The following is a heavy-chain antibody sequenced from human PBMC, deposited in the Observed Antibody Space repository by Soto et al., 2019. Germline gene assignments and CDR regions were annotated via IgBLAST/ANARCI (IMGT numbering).Heavy chain of an antibody. V-gene: IGHV3-30*03. CDR3: ARSDSYGDSYGMDV. D-gene: IGHD5-18*01. Sequence: GGSLRLSCAASGFTFSSYGMHWVRQAPGKGLEWVAVISYDGSNKYYADSVKGRFTISRDNSKNTLYLQMNSLRAEDTAVYYCARSDSYGDSYGMDVWGQGTTVTVSS. CDR1: GFTFSSYG. J-gene: IGHJ6*02. CDR2: ISYDGSNK.